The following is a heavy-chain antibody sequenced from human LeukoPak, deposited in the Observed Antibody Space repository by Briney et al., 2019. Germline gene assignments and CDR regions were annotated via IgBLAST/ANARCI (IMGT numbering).Heavy chain of an antibody. CDR3: TTRYFDWLEYYYYYGMDV. J-gene: IGHJ6*02. Sequence: GGSLRLSCAASGFTFSNAWMSWVRQAPGKGLEWVGRIKSKTDGGTTDYAAPVKGRFTISRDDSKDTLYLQMNSLKTEDTAVYYCTTRYFDWLEYYYYYGMDVWGQGTTVTVSS. V-gene: IGHV3-15*01. D-gene: IGHD3-9*01. CDR1: GFTFSNAW. CDR2: IKSKTDGGTT.